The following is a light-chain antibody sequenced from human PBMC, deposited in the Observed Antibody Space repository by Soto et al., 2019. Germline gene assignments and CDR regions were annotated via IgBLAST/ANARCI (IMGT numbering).Light chain of an antibody. CDR1: QSISTK. V-gene: IGKV3-15*01. CDR3: QQYNNWPLT. Sequence: EIVMTQSPATLSVSPGERATLSCRASQSISTKVAWYQQKPGQAPRLLIYGASTRATGVPARFSGSGSGTEFTLSISSLQSEHFAVYYCQQYNNWPLTFGGGTKVEIK. J-gene: IGKJ4*01. CDR2: GAS.